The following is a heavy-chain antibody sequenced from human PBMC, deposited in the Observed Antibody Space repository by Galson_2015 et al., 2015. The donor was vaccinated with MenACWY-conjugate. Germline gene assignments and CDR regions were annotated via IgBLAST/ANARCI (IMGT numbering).Heavy chain of an antibody. CDR3: AKVSPGGWYWDY. CDR2: FSSNGHST. J-gene: IGHJ4*02. CDR1: GYSLSDLS. V-gene: IGHV3-23*01. Sequence: SCKVSGYSLSDLSMTWVRQAPGKGLEWVSVFSSNGHSTNYADSVKGRFTISRDNSKNTLYLQMNNLRAEDTALYYCAKVSPGGWYWDYWGQGTLVTVSS. D-gene: IGHD6-19*01.